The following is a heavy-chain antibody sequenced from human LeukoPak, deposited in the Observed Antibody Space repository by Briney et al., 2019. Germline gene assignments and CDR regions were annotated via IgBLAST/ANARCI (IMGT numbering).Heavy chain of an antibody. CDR3: ARGDPRDAFDI. V-gene: IGHV3-21*01. CDR2: ISSSSSYI. Sequence: GGSLRLSCAASGFTFSSYSMNWVRQAPGKGLEWVSSISSSSSYIYYADSVKGRFTTSRDNAKNSLYLQMNSLRAEDTAVYYCARGDPRDAFDIWGQGTMVTVSS. J-gene: IGHJ3*02. CDR1: GFTFSSYS.